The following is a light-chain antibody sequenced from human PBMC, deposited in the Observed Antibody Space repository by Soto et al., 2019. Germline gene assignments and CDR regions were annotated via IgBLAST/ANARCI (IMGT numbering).Light chain of an antibody. CDR2: GNT. V-gene: IGLV1-44*01. Sequence: QSVLTQPPSASGTPGQTIAISCSGGSSNIGSHPVNWYQQLPGTAPRLLIYGNTQRPSGVPDRFSGSKSGTSSSLAISGLQSEYEGDYYGAAWDDSLNGVVFGGGTKGTVL. CDR1: SSNIGSHP. J-gene: IGLJ3*02. CDR3: AAWDDSLNGVV.